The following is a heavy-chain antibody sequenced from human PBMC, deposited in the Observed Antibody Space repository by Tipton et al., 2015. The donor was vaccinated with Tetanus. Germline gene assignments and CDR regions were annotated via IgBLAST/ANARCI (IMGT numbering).Heavy chain of an antibody. Sequence: GLVKPSETLSLTCTVSRGPISSYYWSWIRQPAGKGLEWIGFVSSSGNSNYSPSLTGRVSMSLDTSKQQFSLSLTSATAADTAVYYCARGWSECSSWSCSPFDSWGQGTLVTVSS. CDR1: RGPISSYY. J-gene: IGHJ4*02. CDR3: ARGWSECSSWSCSPFDS. V-gene: IGHV4-4*07. D-gene: IGHD2-2*01. CDR2: VSSSGNS.